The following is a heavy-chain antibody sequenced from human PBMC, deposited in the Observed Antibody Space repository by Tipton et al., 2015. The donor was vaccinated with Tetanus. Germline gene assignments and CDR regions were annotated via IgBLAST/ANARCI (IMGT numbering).Heavy chain of an antibody. CDR1: GFTFSNYR. J-gene: IGHJ5*02. CDR3: AKDPASRGWFDP. V-gene: IGHV3-21*01. Sequence: SLRLSCAVSGFTFSNYRMNWVRQAPGTGLQWVASISSTSSYIYYADSLKGRFTISRENAKNSLYQQIDSLGAEDTALYYCAKDPASRGWFDPWGQGTLVSVSS. CDR2: ISSTSSYI.